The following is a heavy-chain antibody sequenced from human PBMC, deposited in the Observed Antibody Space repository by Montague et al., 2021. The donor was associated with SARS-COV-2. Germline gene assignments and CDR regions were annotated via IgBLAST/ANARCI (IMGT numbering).Heavy chain of an antibody. D-gene: IGHD6-13*01. Sequence: SETLSLTCAVYGGSFSGYYWSWIRQPPGKGLEWIGEINHSGSTNYNPSLKSRVTISVDTSENQFSLKLSSVTAADTAVYYCARDSIAAAGTDYWGQGTLVTVSS. CDR3: ARDSIAAAGTDY. J-gene: IGHJ4*02. V-gene: IGHV4-34*01. CDR2: INHSGST. CDR1: GGSFSGYY.